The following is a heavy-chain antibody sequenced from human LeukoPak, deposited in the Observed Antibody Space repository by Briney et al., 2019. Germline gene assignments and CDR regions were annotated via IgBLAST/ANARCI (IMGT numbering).Heavy chain of an antibody. CDR3: ARDGIAAAGPGLYYGWFDP. CDR1: GYTFTSYD. J-gene: IGHJ5*02. V-gene: IGHV1-8*01. Sequence: GASVKVSCKASGYTFTSYDINWVRQATGQGLEWMGWMNPNSGNTGYAQKFQGRVTMTRNTSISTAYMELSSLRSEDTAVYYCARDGIAAAGPGLYYGWFDPWGQGTLVTVSS. CDR2: MNPNSGNT. D-gene: IGHD6-13*01.